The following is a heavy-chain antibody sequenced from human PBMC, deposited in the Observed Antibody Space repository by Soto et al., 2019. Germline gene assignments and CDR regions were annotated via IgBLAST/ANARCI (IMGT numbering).Heavy chain of an antibody. D-gene: IGHD2-8*02. Sequence: SETLSLTCDISGDTVSSNSATWNWIRQSPSRSLEWLGRTYYRSQWVNDYAVSVKGRITINPYTSKNQFSLQLKDVTPEDTAVYYCARDGVVRNTGGYGMDVWGHGTTVTVSS. CDR3: ARDGVVRNTGGYGMDV. V-gene: IGHV6-1*01. J-gene: IGHJ6*02. CDR1: GDTVSSNSAT. CDR2: TYYRSQWVN.